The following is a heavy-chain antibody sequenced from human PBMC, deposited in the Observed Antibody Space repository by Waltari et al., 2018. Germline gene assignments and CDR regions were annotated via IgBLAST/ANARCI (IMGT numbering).Heavy chain of an antibody. V-gene: IGHV3-9*01. J-gene: IGHJ6*02. D-gene: IGHD1-7*01. CDR1: GFIFDDYA. CDR3: AKNWGNWNLGYYGMDV. CDR2: ISWNSGSI. Sequence: EVQLVESGGGLVQPGRSLRLSCAASGFIFDDYAMHWVRQAPGKGLEWVSGISWNSGSIGYADSVKGRFIISRDNAKNSLYLQMNSLRVEDTALYYCAKNWGNWNLGYYGMDVWGQGTTVTVSS.